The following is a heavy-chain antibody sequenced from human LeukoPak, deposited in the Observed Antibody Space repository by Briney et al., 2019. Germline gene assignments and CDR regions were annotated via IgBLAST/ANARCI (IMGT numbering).Heavy chain of an antibody. CDR1: GFTFCSYA. D-gene: IGHD2-15*01. CDR3: AKDSGDFRYCSGGSCHGPGYFDY. CDR2: ISGSGGSS. Sequence: GGSLRLSCPASGFTFCSYAMSWVLQAPGKGLECVSTISGSGGSSYYADSVKGRFTISRDNSKNTLYLQMNSLRAEDTAVYYCAKDSGDFRYCSGGSCHGPGYFDYWGQGTLVTVSS. J-gene: IGHJ4*02. V-gene: IGHV3-23*01.